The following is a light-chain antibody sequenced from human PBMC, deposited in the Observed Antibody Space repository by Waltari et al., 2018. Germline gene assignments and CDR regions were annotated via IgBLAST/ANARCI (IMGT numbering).Light chain of an antibody. J-gene: IGLJ3*02. CDR1: SGSIARNH. Sequence: NFMLTQPHSVSESPGKTVTIPCTASSGSIARNHCQWHQRRPDSAPKTLIYEDNKRPSGVPDRFSGSIDSSSNSASLTISGLKTEDEADYYCQSFQNSQTVFGGGTKLTVL. CDR2: EDN. CDR3: QSFQNSQTV. V-gene: IGLV6-57*02.